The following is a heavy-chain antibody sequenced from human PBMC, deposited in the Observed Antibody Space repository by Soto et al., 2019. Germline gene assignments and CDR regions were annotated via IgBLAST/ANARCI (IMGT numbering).Heavy chain of an antibody. J-gene: IGHJ4*02. V-gene: IGHV3-21*01. Sequence: EVHLMESGGGLVKPGGSLRLSCVASGFSFKNYNMNWVRQAPGKGLEWVSYISSDSDYIYYADSMQGRFTISRDNAKNSLYLQMNSLRAEDTAVYYCARDGPYSISTSAPDFDYWGQGTLVTVSS. D-gene: IGHD2-15*01. CDR1: GFSFKNYN. CDR3: ARDGPYSISTSAPDFDY. CDR2: ISSDSDYI.